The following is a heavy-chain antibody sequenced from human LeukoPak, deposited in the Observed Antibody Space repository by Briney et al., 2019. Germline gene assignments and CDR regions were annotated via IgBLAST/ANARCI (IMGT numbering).Heavy chain of an antibody. CDR1: GYTFTSYF. V-gene: IGHV1-46*01. D-gene: IGHD1-26*01. J-gene: IGHJ1*01. CDR2: MNPGSGST. CDR3: ARVADSGNYFQYFQH. Sequence: ASVKVSCKASGYTFTSYFIHWVRQAPGQGLEWLGVMNPGSGSTTYAQKFQGRVTMTRDTSTSTVYMELSSLRSEDTAVYYCARVADSGNYFQYFQHWGQGTLVTVSS.